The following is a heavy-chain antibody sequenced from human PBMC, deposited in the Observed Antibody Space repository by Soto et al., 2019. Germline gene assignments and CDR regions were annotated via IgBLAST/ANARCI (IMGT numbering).Heavy chain of an antibody. V-gene: IGHV3-23*01. CDR1: GFTLTNYA. CDR2: VSGSGGSL. J-gene: IGHJ4*02. Sequence: PGGSLRLSCVASGFTLTNYAMTWVRQAPGKGLEWVSVVSGSGGSLYYADSVKGRLTISRDTSRNTLYLQMNSLRAEDTAVYYCARAPVVDFAYWGQGTLVTVSS. D-gene: IGHD2-15*01. CDR3: ARAPVVDFAY.